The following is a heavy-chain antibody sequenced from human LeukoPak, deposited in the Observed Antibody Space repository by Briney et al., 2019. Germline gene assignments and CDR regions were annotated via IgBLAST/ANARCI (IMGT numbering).Heavy chain of an antibody. CDR2: IYYSGST. CDR3: ARQNSGYSSGWYRDTPSWFDP. D-gene: IGHD6-19*01. V-gene: IGHV4-59*08. CDR1: GGSISSYY. Sequence: SETLSLTCTVSGGSISSYYWSWIRQPPGKGLEWIGYIYYSGSTNYNPSLKSRVTISVDTSKNQFSLKLSSVTAADTAVYYCARQNSGYSSGWYRDTPSWFDPWGQGTLVTVSS. J-gene: IGHJ5*02.